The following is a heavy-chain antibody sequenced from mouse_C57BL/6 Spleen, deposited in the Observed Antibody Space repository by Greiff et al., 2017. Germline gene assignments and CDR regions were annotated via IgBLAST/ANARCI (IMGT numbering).Heavy chain of an antibody. D-gene: IGHD1-1*01. CDR2: INPSSGYT. J-gene: IGHJ4*01. Sequence: QVQLQQSGAELARPGASVKMSCKASGYTFTSYTMHWVKQRPGQGLEWIGYINPSSGYTKYNQKFKDKVTLTADKSSSTAYMQLSSLTSEDSAVYYCARGGYYGSNSGAMDYWGQGTSVTVSS. V-gene: IGHV1-4*01. CDR3: ARGGYYGSNSGAMDY. CDR1: GYTFTSYT.